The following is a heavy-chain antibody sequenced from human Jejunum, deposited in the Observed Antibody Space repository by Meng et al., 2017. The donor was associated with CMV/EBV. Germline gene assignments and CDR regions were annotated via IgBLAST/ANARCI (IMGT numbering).Heavy chain of an antibody. D-gene: IGHD3-22*01. CDR2: ISSSGNT. CDR3: ARGESRGYYYFDY. J-gene: IGHJ4*02. Sequence: LVEPGPGLVRPSAPLPLTCSVSGDSINNHFWSWIRQPAGKKLEWIGRISSSGNTNYTPSFKSRVIMSLDTSNNQFFLKLTSVTAADTALYYCARGESRGYYYFDYWGQGILVTVSS. CDR1: GDSINNHF. V-gene: IGHV4-4*07.